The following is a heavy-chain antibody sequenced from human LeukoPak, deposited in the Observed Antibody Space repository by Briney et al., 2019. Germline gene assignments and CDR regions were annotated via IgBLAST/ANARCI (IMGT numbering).Heavy chain of an antibody. CDR1: GGSFSGYY. D-gene: IGHD6-13*01. Sequence: SETLSLTCAVYGGSFSGYYWSWIHQPPGKGLEWIGEINHSGSTNYNPSLKSRVTISVDTSRNQFSLKLSSVTAADTAVYYCAREEKQQLAQGYYFDYWGQGTLVTVSS. J-gene: IGHJ4*02. CDR3: AREEKQQLAQGYYFDY. CDR2: INHSGST. V-gene: IGHV4-34*01.